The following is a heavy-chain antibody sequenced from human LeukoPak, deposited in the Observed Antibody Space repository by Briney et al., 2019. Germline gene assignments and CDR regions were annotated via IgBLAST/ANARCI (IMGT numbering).Heavy chain of an antibody. CDR1: GVTFDDYA. J-gene: IGHJ4*02. D-gene: IGHD6-13*01. CDR3: AKGGIGDY. CDR2: ISWNSGSI. Sequence: GGSLRLSCAASGVTFDDYAMHWVRQAPGKGLEWVSGISWNSGSIGYADSVKGRFTISRDNAKNSLYLQMNSLRAEDTALYYCAKGGIGDYWGQGTLVTVSS. V-gene: IGHV3-9*01.